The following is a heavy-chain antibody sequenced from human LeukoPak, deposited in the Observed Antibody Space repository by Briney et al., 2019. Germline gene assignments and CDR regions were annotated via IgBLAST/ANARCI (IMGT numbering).Heavy chain of an antibody. J-gene: IGHJ4*02. D-gene: IGHD3-3*01. CDR2: IGTAGDT. V-gene: IGHV3-13*01. CDR1: GFTLSSYD. Sequence: GGSLRLSCAASGFTLSSYDMHWVRQATGKGLEWVSAIGTAGDTYYPGSVKGRFTISRDNSKNTLYLQMNSLRAEDTAVYYCAKDLRYYDFWSGYCPDYWGQGTLVTVSS. CDR3: AKDLRYYDFWSGYCPDY.